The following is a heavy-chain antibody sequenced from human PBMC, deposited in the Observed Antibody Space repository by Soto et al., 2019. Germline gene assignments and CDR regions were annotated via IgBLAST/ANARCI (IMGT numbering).Heavy chain of an antibody. J-gene: IGHJ6*02. D-gene: IGHD5-12*01. CDR3: ATEGLQDDGMDV. V-gene: IGHV3-30-3*01. CDR1: GFTFSSYA. Sequence: GGSLSLSCAASGFTFSSYAMHWVRQAPGKGLEWVAVISYDGSNKYYADSVRGRFTISRDNSKNTLYLQMNSLRAEDTAVYYCATEGLQDDGMDVWGQGTMVTFSS. CDR2: ISYDGSNK.